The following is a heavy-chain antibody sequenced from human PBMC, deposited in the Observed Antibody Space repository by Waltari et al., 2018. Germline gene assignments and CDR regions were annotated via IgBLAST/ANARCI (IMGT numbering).Heavy chain of an antibody. CDR3: ARQAARNFDY. Sequence: QVQLVQSGAELKKPGASVNVSCKASGYNFIGYYIHWVRQAPGQGLEWMGWINPNTGGTKYAQKYQGRVTLTRDTSISTAYMELSSLGSDDMAVFYCARQAARNFDYWGQGTLVTVSS. CDR2: INPNTGGT. J-gene: IGHJ4*02. CDR1: GYNFIGYY. V-gene: IGHV1-2*02.